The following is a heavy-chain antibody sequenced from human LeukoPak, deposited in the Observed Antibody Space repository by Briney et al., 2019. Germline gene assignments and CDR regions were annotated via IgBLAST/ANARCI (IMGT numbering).Heavy chain of an antibody. CDR1: GFTFSGYA. Sequence: PGGSLRLSCAASGFTFSGYAMNWVRQAPGKGLEWVSGIGVGGTTYYADSVKGRFTISRDTSKNTLYLQMNSLRAEDTAVYYCAKAQGYYDCWGQGTLVTVSS. V-gene: IGHV3-23*01. CDR2: IGVGGTT. J-gene: IGHJ4*02. CDR3: AKAQGYYDC. D-gene: IGHD3-22*01.